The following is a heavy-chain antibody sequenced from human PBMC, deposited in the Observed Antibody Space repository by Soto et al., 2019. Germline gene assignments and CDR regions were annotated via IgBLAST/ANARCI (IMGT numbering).Heavy chain of an antibody. J-gene: IGHJ4*02. CDR3: AKGSIEYSASVDN. CDR1: GFSFSSYA. D-gene: IGHD5-12*01. V-gene: IGHV3-23*01. CDR2: ISARGGSS. Sequence: EVRLLESGGGLVQPGGSLRLSCAASGFSFSSYAMVWVRQAPGKGLEWVAVISARGGSSYFADSVKGRFTLSRDNSKNVLSLEMNSLRAEDTAIYFCAKGSIEYSASVDNWGQGTLVVVSS.